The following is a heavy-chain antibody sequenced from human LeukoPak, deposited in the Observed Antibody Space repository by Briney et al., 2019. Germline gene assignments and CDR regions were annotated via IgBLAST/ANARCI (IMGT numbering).Heavy chain of an antibody. Sequence: PGGSLRLSCAASGFTVSSNYMSWVRQAPGKGLEWVSVIYSGGSTYYADSVKGRFTISRDNSKNTLYLQMNSLRAEDTAVYYCARGEAHSSSWYWGSYYMDVWGKGTTVTDSS. J-gene: IGHJ6*03. CDR1: GFTVSSNY. CDR3: ARGEAHSSSWYWGSYYMDV. V-gene: IGHV3-53*01. D-gene: IGHD6-13*01. CDR2: IYSGGST.